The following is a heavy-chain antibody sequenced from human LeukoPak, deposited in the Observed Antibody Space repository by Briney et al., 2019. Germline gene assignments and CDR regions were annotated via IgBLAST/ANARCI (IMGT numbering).Heavy chain of an antibody. J-gene: IGHJ6*02. Sequence: SETLSLPCTVSGGSISSSSYYWGWIRQPPGKGLEWIGSIYYSGSTYYNPSLKSRVTISVDTSKNQFSLKLSSVTAADTAVYYCARHPLTPYGMDVWGQGTTVTVSS. CDR1: GGSISSSSYY. V-gene: IGHV4-39*01. CDR2: IYYSGST. CDR3: ARHPLTPYGMDV.